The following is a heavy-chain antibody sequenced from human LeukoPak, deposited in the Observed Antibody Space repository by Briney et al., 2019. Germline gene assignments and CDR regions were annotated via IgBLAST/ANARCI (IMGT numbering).Heavy chain of an antibody. CDR2: IIPIFGTA. J-gene: IGHJ4*02. V-gene: IGHV1-69*05. CDR1: GGRFSSYA. D-gene: IGHD6-19*01. CDR3: ATFLTAGTHLFDY. Sequence: SAKVSCKASGGRFSSYAITWVRQAPGKGLEWMGGIIPIFGTANYAQKFQGRVTITTDESTSTAYMELSSLRSEDTAVYYCATFLTAGTHLFDYWGQGTLVTVSS.